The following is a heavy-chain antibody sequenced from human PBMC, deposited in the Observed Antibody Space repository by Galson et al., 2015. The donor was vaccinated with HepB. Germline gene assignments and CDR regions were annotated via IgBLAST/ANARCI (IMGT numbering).Heavy chain of an antibody. CDR1: GDSVSSNIAA. Sequence: CAISGDSVSSNIAAWNWIRQSPSRGLEWLGRTWYTSKWYNDYAVSVKSRITINPHTSKNQFSLQLNSVTPDDTAVYYCAREAGNVLGYWGQGTLVTVSS. CDR3: AREAGNVLGY. D-gene: IGHD1-14*01. J-gene: IGHJ4*02. CDR2: TWYTSKWYN. V-gene: IGHV6-1*01.